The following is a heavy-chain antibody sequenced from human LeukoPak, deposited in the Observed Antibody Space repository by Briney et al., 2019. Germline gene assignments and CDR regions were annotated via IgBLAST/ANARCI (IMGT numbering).Heavy chain of an antibody. CDR2: SSSSGSTI. D-gene: IGHD3/OR15-3a*01. CDR1: GLTLSDYY. Sequence: GGSLRLSCAASGLTLSDYYMSWIRQAPGEGLEWVSYSSSSGSTIYYADSVKGRFAISRDNAKNSLYLQMNSLRAEDTAVYYCARRRDFIDYWGQGTLVTVSS. CDR3: ARRRDFIDY. V-gene: IGHV3-11*01. J-gene: IGHJ4*02.